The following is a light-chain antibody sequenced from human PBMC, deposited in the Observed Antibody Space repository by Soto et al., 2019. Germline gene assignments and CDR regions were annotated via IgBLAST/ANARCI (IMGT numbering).Light chain of an antibody. CDR3: QEYNSHQVT. CDR1: QSSDTW. J-gene: IGKJ4*01. Sequence: IQLTQSPYTVSASVGDRVTITCRASQSSDTWLASYHQEPGNDPKLLIYEASLLETEVRSRFSRSGSGNEATYNIGSLQSDDFATYYCQEYNSHQVTVGGGTKV. V-gene: IGKV1-5*01. CDR2: EAS.